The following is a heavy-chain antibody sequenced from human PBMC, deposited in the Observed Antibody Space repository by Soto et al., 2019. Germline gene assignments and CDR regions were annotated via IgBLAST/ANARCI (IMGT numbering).Heavy chain of an antibody. D-gene: IGHD2-2*01. CDR1: GFTFSSYA. CDR3: ARGPSSLTRFDY. J-gene: IGHJ4*02. CDR2: ISYDGSNK. V-gene: IGHV3-30-3*01. Sequence: PGGSLRLSCAASGFTFSSYAMHWVRQAPGKGLEWVAVISYDGSNKYYADSVKGRSTISRDNSKNTLYVQMNSLRAEDTAVYYCARGPSSLTRFDYWGQGTLVTVPQ.